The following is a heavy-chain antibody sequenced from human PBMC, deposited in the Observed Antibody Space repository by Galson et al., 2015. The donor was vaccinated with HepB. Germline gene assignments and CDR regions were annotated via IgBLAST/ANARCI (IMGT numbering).Heavy chain of an antibody. D-gene: IGHD3-16*01. CDR3: ATDMRGEGGMDV. V-gene: IGHV1-24*01. J-gene: IGHJ6*02. CDR1: GYTLTELS. Sequence: SVKVSCKVSGYTLTELSMHWVRQAPGKGLEWMGGFDPEDGETIYAQKFQGRVTMTEDTSTDTAYMELSSLRSEDTAVYYCATDMRGEGGMDVWGQGTTVTVSS. CDR2: FDPEDGET.